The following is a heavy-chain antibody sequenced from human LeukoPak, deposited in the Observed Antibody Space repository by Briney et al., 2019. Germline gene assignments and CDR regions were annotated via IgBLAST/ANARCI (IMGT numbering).Heavy chain of an antibody. Sequence: ASVKVSYKASGGTFSSYAISWVRQASGQGLEWMGRIIPISGTANYAQKFQGRVTITADKSTSTAYMELSSLRSEDTAVYYCAREHSSPGDYYYYGMDVWGQGTTVTVSS. J-gene: IGHJ6*02. CDR3: AREHSSPGDYYYYGMDV. CDR2: IIPISGTA. D-gene: IGHD6-13*01. CDR1: GGTFSSYA. V-gene: IGHV1-69*04.